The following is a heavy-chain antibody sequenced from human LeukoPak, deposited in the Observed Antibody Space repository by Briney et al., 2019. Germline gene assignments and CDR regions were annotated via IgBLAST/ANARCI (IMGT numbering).Heavy chain of an antibody. V-gene: IGHV1-69*04. CDR1: GGTFSSYA. CDR2: IIPILGIA. D-gene: IGHD5-18*01. Sequence: SVKVSCKASGGTFSSYAISWVRQAPGQGLEWMGRIIPILGIANYAQKFQGRVTITADKSTSTAYMELSSLRSEDTAVYYCATGSTLGHTAMVPLHSSNYYWGQGTLVTVSS. J-gene: IGHJ4*02. CDR3: ATGSTLGHTAMVPLHSSNYY.